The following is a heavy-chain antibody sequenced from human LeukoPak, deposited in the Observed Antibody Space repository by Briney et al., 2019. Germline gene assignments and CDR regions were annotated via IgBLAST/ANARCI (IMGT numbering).Heavy chain of an antibody. V-gene: IGHV4-4*07. Sequence: SESLSLTCTVSGASISNFYWSGVRQPAGKGLEWIGHVYSSGSTNYNPSLKSRVTMSVDTSKNQFSLKLRSVAAADTAVYYCVRDPRVVPVDSGDFVEDNAFDIWGQGTLVTVSS. CDR1: GASISNFY. D-gene: IGHD4-17*01. CDR2: VYSSGST. J-gene: IGHJ3*02. CDR3: VRDPRVVPVDSGDFVEDNAFDI.